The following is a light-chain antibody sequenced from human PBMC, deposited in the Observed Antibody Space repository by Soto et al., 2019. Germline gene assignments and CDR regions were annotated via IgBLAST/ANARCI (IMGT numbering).Light chain of an antibody. J-gene: IGKJ1*01. Sequence: DVVMTQSPLSLPVPLGQPASISCRSSQGLVLSDGNTYLSWFHQRPGQSPRRLIYTISDRASGVPDRFSGSGSGTDFTLKISGLEDEDVGVYYCMQSAHWHWTLGPGTKVDIK. V-gene: IGKV2-30*01. CDR2: TIS. CDR1: QGLVLSDGNTY. CDR3: MQSAHWHWT.